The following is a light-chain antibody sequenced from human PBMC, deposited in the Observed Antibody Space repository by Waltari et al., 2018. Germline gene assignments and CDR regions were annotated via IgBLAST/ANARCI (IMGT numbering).Light chain of an antibody. V-gene: IGKV3D-15*01. J-gene: IGKJ1*01. CDR3: QEYKNWLPWT. Sequence: IVLTQSPATLSVSPGGTATLSCRASDSVTTKLAWYQHQPGQAPRLRIHGAAARATCMPARFSGRGSGTDFALTNSSLQSEDCAVYYGQEYKNWLPWTFGQGTKVEIK. CDR1: DSVTTK. CDR2: GAA.